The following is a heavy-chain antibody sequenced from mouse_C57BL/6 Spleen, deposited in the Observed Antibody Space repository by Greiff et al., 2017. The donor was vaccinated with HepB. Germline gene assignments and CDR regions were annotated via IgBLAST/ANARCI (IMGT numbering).Heavy chain of an antibody. V-gene: IGHV1-82*01. CDR3: ATYGTYWDRYYFDY. D-gene: IGHD4-1*01. Sequence: VQLQQSGPELVKPGASVKISCKASGYAFSSSWMNWVKQRPGKGLEWIGRIYPGDGDTNYNGKFKGKATLTAEKSSSTAYMQLSSLTSADSAVYICATYGTYWDRYYFDYWGQGTTLTVSS. J-gene: IGHJ2*01. CDR1: GYAFSSSW. CDR2: IYPGDGDT.